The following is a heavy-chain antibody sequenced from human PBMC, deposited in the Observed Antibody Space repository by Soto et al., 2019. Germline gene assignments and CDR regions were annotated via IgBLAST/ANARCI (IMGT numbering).Heavy chain of an antibody. V-gene: IGHV3-11*01. CDR1: GFTFSDYY. D-gene: IGHD1-7*01. J-gene: IGHJ4*02. CDR2: ISSSGTII. CDR3: ARDRSATNYHFDY. Sequence: GGSLRLSCAASGFTFSDYYMTWIRQAPGRGLEWVSYISSSGTIIYSADSVRGRFTISRDNAKNSLYLQMNSLRAEDTAVYYCARDRSATNYHFDYWGQGTLVT.